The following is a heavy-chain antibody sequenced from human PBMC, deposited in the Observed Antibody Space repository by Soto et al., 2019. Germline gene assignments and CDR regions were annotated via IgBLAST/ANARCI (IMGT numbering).Heavy chain of an antibody. Sequence: QVQLQESGPGLVKPSQTLSLTCTVSGGSISSGDYYWSWIRQPPGKGLEWIGYIFYSGSTYYNSSLKSRLTISVDTYKNQFSLKLSSVTAADSAMYYSARYPRYSTTGVCYKFLDYWGQGTLVTVSS. CDR2: IFYSGST. D-gene: IGHD2-8*01. J-gene: IGHJ4*02. CDR3: ARYPRYSTTGVCYKFLDY. CDR1: GGSISSGDYY. V-gene: IGHV4-30-4*01.